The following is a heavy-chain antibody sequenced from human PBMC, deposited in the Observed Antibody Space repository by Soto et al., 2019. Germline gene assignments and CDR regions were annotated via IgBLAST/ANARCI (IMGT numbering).Heavy chain of an antibody. J-gene: IGHJ4*02. CDR3: AKDQKCDPPHYLDH. CDR2: ISGSGGST. CDR1: GFTFSSSA. V-gene: IGHV3-23*01. Sequence: EVQLLESGGGLVQPGESLRLSCAASGFTFSSSAMTWVRQAPGKELEWVSAISGSGGSTFYADSVKGRFTISRDNSKNTLYLQMNSLRAEDTAVYHGAKDQKCDPPHYLDHWGQGTLVTVSS.